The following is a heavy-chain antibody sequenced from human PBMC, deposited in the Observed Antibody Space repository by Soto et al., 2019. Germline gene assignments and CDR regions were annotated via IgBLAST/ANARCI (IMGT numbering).Heavy chain of an antibody. J-gene: IGHJ5*02. CDR3: ASPKIAFYNWFDP. Sequence: SETLSLTCTVSGGSLXXXXXXXXXXXXPPGKGLEWIGSIYYSGSTYYNPSLKSRVTISVDTSKNQFSLKLSSVTAADTAGYYCASPKIAFYNWFDPWGQGTLVTVSS. CDR2: IYYSGST. V-gene: IGHV4-39*01. CDR1: GGSLXXXXXX. D-gene: IGHD3-3*02.